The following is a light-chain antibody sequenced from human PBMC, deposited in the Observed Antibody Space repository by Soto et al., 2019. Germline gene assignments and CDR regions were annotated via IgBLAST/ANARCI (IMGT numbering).Light chain of an antibody. CDR2: EVS. J-gene: IGLJ2*01. V-gene: IGLV2-8*01. Sequence: QSALTQPPSASGSPGQSVTISCTGSSSDVGGYNYVSWYQQHPGKAPKLIIYEVSKRPSGVPDRFSGSKSGNTASLTVSGLQSEDEADYHCSSHAGANKLVFGGGTKLTVL. CDR1: SSDVGGYNY. CDR3: SSHAGANKLV.